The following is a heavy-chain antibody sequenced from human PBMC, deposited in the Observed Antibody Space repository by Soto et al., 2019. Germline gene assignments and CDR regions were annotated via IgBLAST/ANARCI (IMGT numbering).Heavy chain of an antibody. CDR3: ARDRAPAGSRATHAFDI. Sequence: QVQLVQSGAEVKKPGSSVKVSCKASGGTFSSYTISWVRQAPGQGLEWMGRIIPILGIANYAQKFQGRVTITADKSTSTAAMELSSLRSEDTAVYYCARDRAPAGSRATHAFDIWGQGTMVTVSS. CDR2: IIPILGIA. D-gene: IGHD2-2*01. V-gene: IGHV1-69*08. J-gene: IGHJ3*02. CDR1: GGTFSSYT.